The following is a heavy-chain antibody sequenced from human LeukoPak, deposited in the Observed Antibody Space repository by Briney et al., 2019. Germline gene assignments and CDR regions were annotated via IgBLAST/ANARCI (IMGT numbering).Heavy chain of an antibody. Sequence: GGSLRLSCAASGFDFREFWMHWVRQAPGKGPVWVSRMSPDGSATFYADSVKGRFTISRDNAENTLYLQMSSLRAEGTAVYYCARDMWGTFDYWGQGALVTVSS. CDR2: MSPDGSAT. V-gene: IGHV3-74*01. J-gene: IGHJ4*02. CDR3: ARDMWGTFDY. CDR1: GFDFREFW. D-gene: IGHD7-27*01.